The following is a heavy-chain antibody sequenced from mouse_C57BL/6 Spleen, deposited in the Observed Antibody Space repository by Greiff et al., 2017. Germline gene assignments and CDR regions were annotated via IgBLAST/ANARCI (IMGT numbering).Heavy chain of an antibody. CDR2: IRLKSDNYAT. CDR1: GFTFSNYW. CDR3: TGGLPRKDY. Sequence: EVKLMESGGGLVQPGGSMKLSCVASGFTFSNYWMNWVRQSPEKGLEWVAQIRLKSDNYATHYAESVKGRFTISRDDSKSMVYLQMNNLRADDTGIYYCTGGLPRKDYWGQGTSVTVSS. J-gene: IGHJ4*01. V-gene: IGHV6-3*01. D-gene: IGHD3-1*01.